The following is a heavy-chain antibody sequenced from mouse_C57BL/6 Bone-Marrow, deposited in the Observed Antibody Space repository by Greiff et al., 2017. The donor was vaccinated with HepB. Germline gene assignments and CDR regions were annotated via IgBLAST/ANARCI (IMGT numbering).Heavy chain of an antibody. Sequence: VQLQQPGAELVKPGASVKLSCKASGYTFTSYWMQWVKQRPGQGLEWIGEIDPSDSYTNYNQKFKGKATLTVDTSSSTAYMQRSSLTSEDSAVYYCAREVGPQIYYYGSSPFDYWGQGTLVTVSS. V-gene: IGHV1-50*01. J-gene: IGHJ3*01. D-gene: IGHD1-1*01. CDR3: AREVGPQIYYYGSSPFDY. CDR2: IDPSDSYT. CDR1: GYTFTSYW.